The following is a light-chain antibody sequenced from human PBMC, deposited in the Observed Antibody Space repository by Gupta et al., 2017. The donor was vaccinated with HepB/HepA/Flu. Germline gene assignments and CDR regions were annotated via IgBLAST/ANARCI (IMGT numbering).Light chain of an antibody. J-gene: IGKJ1*01. CDR2: DAS. V-gene: IGKV3-11*01. CDR3: QHRSNSWA. CDR1: QSVISQ. Sequence: IVLTQSPATLSLSPGERATLSCRASQSVISQLGWYKQKPGQAPRLLIYDASNRATGIPARFSGSGSGTDFTLTSSSREPEDFAVYYWQHRSNSWAFGQGTKVEIK.